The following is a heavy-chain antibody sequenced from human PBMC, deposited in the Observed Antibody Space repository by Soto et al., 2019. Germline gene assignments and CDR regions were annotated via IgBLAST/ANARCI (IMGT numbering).Heavy chain of an antibody. CDR3: ARVTPGNNLYYFSGLDV. CDR1: GFNFGTYA. V-gene: IGHV3-30-3*01. CDR2: IAYDGINI. Sequence: QVHLVESGGGVVQPGRSLRLSCVASGFNFGTYAIHWVRQAPGKGLQWVALIAYDGINIYYADSVKGRFTISRDNSKNTLHLQMNSLRPEDTGVYFCARVTPGNNLYYFSGLDVWGQGTSVTVSS. J-gene: IGHJ6*02. D-gene: IGHD1-1*01.